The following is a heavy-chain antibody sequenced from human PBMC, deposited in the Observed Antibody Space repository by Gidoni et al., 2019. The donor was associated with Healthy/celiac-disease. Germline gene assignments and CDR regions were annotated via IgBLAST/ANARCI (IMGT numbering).Heavy chain of an antibody. CDR3: TREERLGYCSGGSCYSGFSAFDI. Sequence: EVQLVESGGGLVQPGRSLRLSCTASGFTFGDYAMSWFRQAPGKGLEWVGFIRSKAYGGTTEYAASVKGRCTISRDDSKSIAYLQMNSLKTEDTAVYYCTREERLGYCSGGSCYSGFSAFDIWGQGTMVTVSS. CDR2: IRSKAYGGTT. V-gene: IGHV3-49*03. CDR1: GFTFGDYA. D-gene: IGHD2-15*01. J-gene: IGHJ3*02.